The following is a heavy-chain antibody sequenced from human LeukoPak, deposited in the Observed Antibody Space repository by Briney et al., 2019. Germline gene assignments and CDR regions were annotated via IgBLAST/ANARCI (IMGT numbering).Heavy chain of an antibody. V-gene: IGHV4-39*01. CDR1: GDSIRRSSYY. Sequence: SETLSLTCTVSGDSIRRSSYYWGWIRQPPGKGLEWIGSIYYGGSTFYNPSLMSRVTVSVDTSKNQFSLRLTSVTATDTAVYYCARRWNYGRNYYIDVWGKGAAVSVSS. CDR3: ARRWNYGRNYYIDV. CDR2: IYYGGST. D-gene: IGHD1-7*01. J-gene: IGHJ6*03.